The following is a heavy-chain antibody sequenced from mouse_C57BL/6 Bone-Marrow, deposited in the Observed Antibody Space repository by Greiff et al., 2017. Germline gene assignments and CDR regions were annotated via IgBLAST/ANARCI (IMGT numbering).Heavy chain of an antibody. J-gene: IGHJ1*03. Sequence: QVQLQQPGAELVKPGASVKLSCKASGYTFTSYWMPWVKQRPGQGLEWIGMIHPNSGSTNYNEKFKSKATLTVDKSSSTAYMQLSSLTSEDSAVYYCATYDYDPWDCDVWGTGTTVTVSS. V-gene: IGHV1-64*01. CDR3: ATYDYDPWDCDV. CDR2: IHPNSGST. CDR1: GYTFTSYW. D-gene: IGHD2-4*01.